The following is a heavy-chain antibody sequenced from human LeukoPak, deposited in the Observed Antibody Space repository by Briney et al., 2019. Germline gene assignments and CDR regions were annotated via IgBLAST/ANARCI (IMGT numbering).Heavy chain of an antibody. CDR1: GGSISNYC. D-gene: IGHD6-13*01. Sequence: SETLSLTCTVSGGSISNYCWSWIRQPPGKGLEWIGYIYYSGSTDYNPSLKSRVAISVDTSKNQFCLRLSSVTAADTAVYYCARAPAAGDYYGMDVWGQGTTVTVSS. V-gene: IGHV4-59*01. CDR3: ARAPAAGDYYGMDV. J-gene: IGHJ6*02. CDR2: IYYSGST.